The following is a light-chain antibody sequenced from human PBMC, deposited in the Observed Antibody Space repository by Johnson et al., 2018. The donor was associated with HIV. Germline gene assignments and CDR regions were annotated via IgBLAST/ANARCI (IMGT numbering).Light chain of an antibody. CDR2: ENS. J-gene: IGLJ1*01. CDR1: SSNIGNTY. CDR3: GAWDSSLTTYV. V-gene: IGLV1-51*02. Sequence: QSVLTQPPSVSAAPGQEVTISCSGSSSNIGNTYVSWYQQLPGTAPKLLIYENSKRPSGIPDRFSGSQSGTSATLGITGLQTGDGADYYCGAWDSSLTTYVFGTGTTVTF.